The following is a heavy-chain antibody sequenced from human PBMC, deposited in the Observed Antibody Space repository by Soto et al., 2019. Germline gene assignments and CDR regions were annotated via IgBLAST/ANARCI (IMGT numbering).Heavy chain of an antibody. J-gene: IGHJ6*02. Sequence: EVQLVESGGGLVQPGGSLRLSCAASGFTFSHYDINWVRQAPGKGLEWVSYISSGSTTIDYADSVKGRFTISRDNAKNSLYLQMTSLRAEDTAIYYCAIQTWTYLPYYDGMEVWGQGTTVTVSS. CDR3: AIQTWTYLPYYDGMEV. CDR2: ISSGSTTI. CDR1: GFTFSHYD. D-gene: IGHD1-7*01. V-gene: IGHV3-48*01.